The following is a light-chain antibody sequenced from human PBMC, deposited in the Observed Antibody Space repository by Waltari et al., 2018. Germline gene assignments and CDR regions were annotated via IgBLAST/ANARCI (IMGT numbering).Light chain of an antibody. V-gene: IGLV2-14*03. Sequence: QSALTQIASVAGSPGQSITISCTGTSSDVGDPNSVSCYQQHPGKLPKLLISDVISRPSWVSTRFSGSKSGNTASLTISGLQAEDEADYYCSAYTRGVVFGGGTQLTVL. CDR2: DVI. CDR1: SSDVGDPNS. J-gene: IGLJ2*01. CDR3: SAYTRGVV.